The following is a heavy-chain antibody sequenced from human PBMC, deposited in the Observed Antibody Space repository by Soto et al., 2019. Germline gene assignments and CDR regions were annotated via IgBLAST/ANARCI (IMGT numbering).Heavy chain of an antibody. CDR2: INHSGST. Sequence: QVQLQQWGAGLLKPSETLSLTCAVYGGSFSGYYWSWIRQPPGKGLEWIGEINHSGSTNYNPSLKSRVTISVDTSKNKFSLKLSSVTAADTAVYYCARSKTYSGYEFDYWGQGTLVTVSS. V-gene: IGHV4-34*01. CDR1: GGSFSGYY. D-gene: IGHD5-12*01. J-gene: IGHJ4*02. CDR3: ARSKTYSGYEFDY.